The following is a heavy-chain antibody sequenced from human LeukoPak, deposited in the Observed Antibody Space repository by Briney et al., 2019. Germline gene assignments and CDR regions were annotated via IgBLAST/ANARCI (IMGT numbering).Heavy chain of an antibody. V-gene: IGHV3-66*01. CDR2: IYSGGST. CDR3: AGYYDIYYYGMDV. CDR1: GFTVSSNY. Sequence: PGGSLRLSCAASGFTVSSNYMSWVRQAPGKGLEWVSVIYSGGSTYYADSVKGRFTISRDNSKNTLYLQMNSLRAEDTAVYYCAGYYDIYYYGMDVWGLGTTVTVSS. J-gene: IGHJ6*02. D-gene: IGHD3-9*01.